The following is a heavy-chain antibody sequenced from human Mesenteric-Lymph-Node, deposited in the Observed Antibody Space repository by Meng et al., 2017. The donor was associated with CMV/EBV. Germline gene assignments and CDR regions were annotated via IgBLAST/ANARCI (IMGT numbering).Heavy chain of an antibody. CDR3: ARGGYYDFWSGPLYYFDY. D-gene: IGHD3-3*01. CDR2: INPNSGGT. Sequence: ASVKVSCKASGYTFTGYYMHWVRQAPGQGLEWMGWINPNSGGTNYAQKFQGRVTMTRDTSISTAYMELSRLRSDDTAVYYCARGGYYDFWSGPLYYFDYWGQGTLVTVSS. V-gene: IGHV1-2*02. J-gene: IGHJ4*02. CDR1: GYTFTGYY.